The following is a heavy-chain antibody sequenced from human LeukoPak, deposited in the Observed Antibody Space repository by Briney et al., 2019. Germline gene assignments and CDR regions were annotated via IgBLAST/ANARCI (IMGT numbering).Heavy chain of an antibody. V-gene: IGHV1-69*05. CDR3: ARHYGEGYYYYYTDV. Sequence: SVKVSCKASGGTFSSYAISWVRQSPGQGLEWMGGIIPIFGTANYAQKFQGRVTITTDESTATAYMELSSLRSEDTAVYYCARHYGEGYYYYYTDVWGKGTTVTVSS. CDR2: IIPIFGTA. J-gene: IGHJ6*03. CDR1: GGTFSSYA. D-gene: IGHD4-17*01.